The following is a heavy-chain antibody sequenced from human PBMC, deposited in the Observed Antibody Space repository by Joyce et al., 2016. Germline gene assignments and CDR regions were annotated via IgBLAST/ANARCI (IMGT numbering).Heavy chain of an antibody. CDR3: GSVFEY. CDR1: GFTFTNYC. CDR2: VDSDGRGT. J-gene: IGHJ4*02. V-gene: IGHV3-74*01. Sequence: EVQLVESGGGLLQPGGSLRLSCAASGFTFTNYCMHWVRQALGKGLVGVARVDSDGRGTSYADSVKGRFTISRDNAKNMVYLQMNSLRIEDTAVYYCGSVFEYWGRGALVTVSS.